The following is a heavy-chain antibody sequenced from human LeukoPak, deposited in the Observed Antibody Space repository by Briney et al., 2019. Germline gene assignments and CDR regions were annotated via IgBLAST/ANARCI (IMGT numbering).Heavy chain of an antibody. D-gene: IGHD6-19*01. CDR2: IRSKAYGGTT. Sequence: GGSLRLPCTASGFTFGDYAMSWVRQAPGKGLEWVGFIRSKAYGGTTEYAASVKGRFTISRDDSKSIAYLQMNSLKTEDTAVYYCTRDPIAVAGTAIDYWGQGTLVTVSS. J-gene: IGHJ4*02. CDR3: TRDPIAVAGTAIDY. CDR1: GFTFGDYA. V-gene: IGHV3-49*04.